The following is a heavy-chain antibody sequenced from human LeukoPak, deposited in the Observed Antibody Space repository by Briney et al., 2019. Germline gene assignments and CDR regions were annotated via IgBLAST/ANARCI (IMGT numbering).Heavy chain of an antibody. CDR3: AREETSVVTRPWY. J-gene: IGHJ4*02. CDR1: GDTFVGYY. D-gene: IGHD6-6*01. V-gene: IGHV1-2*02. CDR2: INPNSGGT. Sequence: ASVKVSCKASGDTFVGYYMHWVRQAPGQGLERMGWINPNSGGTSYGQKFQGRVTMTRDTSINTYMEVNSLRSDDTAVYYCAREETSVVTRPWYWGQGTLVTVSS.